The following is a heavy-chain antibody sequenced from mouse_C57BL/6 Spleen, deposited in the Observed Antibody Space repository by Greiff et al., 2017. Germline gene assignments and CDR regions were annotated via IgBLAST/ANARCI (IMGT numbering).Heavy chain of an antibody. Sequence: EVKLQESGGDLVKPGGSLKLSCAASGFTFSSYGMSWVRQTPDKRLEWVATISSGGSYTYYPDSVKGRFTISRDNAKNTLYLQMSSLKSEDTAMYYCARQRGDGYYVDYWGQGTTLTVSS. CDR3: ARQRGDGYYVDY. J-gene: IGHJ2*01. D-gene: IGHD2-3*01. V-gene: IGHV5-6*01. CDR2: ISSGGSYT. CDR1: GFTFSSYG.